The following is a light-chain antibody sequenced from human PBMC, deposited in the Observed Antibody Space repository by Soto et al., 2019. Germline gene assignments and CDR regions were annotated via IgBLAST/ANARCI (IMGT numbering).Light chain of an antibody. CDR2: MGF. V-gene: IGKV2-28*01. CDR1: QSLPNRNGQTC. CDR3: MQALASPPT. J-gene: IGKJ4*01. Sequence: DIVMTQSPLSLPVTPGEPASISCRSSQSLPNRNGQTCLDWYLQKPGQSPQLLIHMGFIRASGVPDRFSGSASGTYFTMTISRVEAEYVGFYYCMQALASPPTFGGGTKVEIK.